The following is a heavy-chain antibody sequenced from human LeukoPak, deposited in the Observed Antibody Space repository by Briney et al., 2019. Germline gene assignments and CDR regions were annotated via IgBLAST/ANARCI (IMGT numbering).Heavy chain of an antibody. J-gene: IGHJ4*02. CDR3: ARSDYTNFDY. CDR2: IYYSGST. Sequence: SETLSLTCTVSGDAISSSSYYWGWIRQPPGEGLEWIGSIYYSGSTYYNPSLKSRVTISVDTSKNQFSLKLSSVTAADTAVYYCARSDYTNFDYWGQGTLVTVSS. CDR1: GDAISSSSYY. D-gene: IGHD4-11*01. V-gene: IGHV4-39*01.